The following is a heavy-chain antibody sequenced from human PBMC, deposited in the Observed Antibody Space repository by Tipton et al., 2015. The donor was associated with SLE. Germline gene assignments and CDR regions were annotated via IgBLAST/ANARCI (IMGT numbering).Heavy chain of an antibody. D-gene: IGHD2-2*01. CDR2: ISGSGGST. CDR3: AKDRGYCSSTSCPLFGYYGMDV. Sequence: SLRLSCAASGFTFSSYAMSWVRQAPGKGLEWVSAISGSGGSTYYADSVKGRFTISRGNSKNTLYLQMNSLRAEDTAVCYCAKDRGYCSSTSCPLFGYYGMDVWGQGTTVTVSS. V-gene: IGHV3-23*01. J-gene: IGHJ6*02. CDR1: GFTFSSYA.